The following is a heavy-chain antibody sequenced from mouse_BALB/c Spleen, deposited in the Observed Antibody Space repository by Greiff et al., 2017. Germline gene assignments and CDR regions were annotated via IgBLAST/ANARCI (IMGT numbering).Heavy chain of an antibody. CDR1: GYSITSDYA. CDR3: ARGLRGFAY. J-gene: IGHJ3*01. V-gene: IGHV3-2*02. Sequence: EVHLVESGPGLVKPSQSLSLTCTVTGYSITSDYAWNWIRQFPGNKLEWMGYISYSGSTSYNPSLKSRISITRDTSKNQFFLQLNSVTTEDTATYYCARGLRGFAYWGQGTLVTVSA. CDR2: ISYSGST. D-gene: IGHD2-4*01.